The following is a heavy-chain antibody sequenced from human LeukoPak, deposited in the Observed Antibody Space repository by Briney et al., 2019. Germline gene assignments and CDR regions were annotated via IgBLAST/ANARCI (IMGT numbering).Heavy chain of an antibody. J-gene: IGHJ4*02. V-gene: IGHV4-4*02. CDR1: GGSISSSNW. D-gene: IGHD1/OR15-1a*01. CDR3: SRLGIQYNWNTVYY. Sequence: SETLSLTCAVSGGSISSSNWWSWVRQPPGKGLAWIGEIYHSGSTNYNPSLKSRVTISVDKSKNQFSLKLSSVTAADTAVYYCSRLGIQYNWNTVYYWGQGTLVTVSS. CDR2: IYHSGST.